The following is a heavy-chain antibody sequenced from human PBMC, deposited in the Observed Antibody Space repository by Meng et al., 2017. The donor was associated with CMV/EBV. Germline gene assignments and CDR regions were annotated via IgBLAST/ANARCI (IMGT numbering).Heavy chain of an antibody. Sequence: SETLSLTCAVYGGSFSGYYWSWIRQPPGKGLEWIGEINHSGSTNYNPSLKRRVTISVDTSKNQFSLKLSSVTAADTAVYYCARGIAAAGEHHGPWGQGTLVTVSS. V-gene: IGHV4-34*01. J-gene: IGHJ5*02. CDR1: GGSFSGYY. D-gene: IGHD6-13*01. CDR3: ARGIAAAGEHHGP. CDR2: INHSGST.